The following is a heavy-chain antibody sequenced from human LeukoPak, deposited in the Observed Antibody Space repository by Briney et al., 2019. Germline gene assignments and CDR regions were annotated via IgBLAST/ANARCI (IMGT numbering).Heavy chain of an antibody. J-gene: IGHJ5*02. Sequence: SETLSLTCTVSGGSISSGGYYWSWIRQHPGKGLEWIGYIYYSGSTYYNPSLKSRVTISVDTSKNQFSLRLSSVTAADTAVYYCARGPLNWFDPWGQRTLVTVSS. CDR3: ARGPLNWFDP. CDR2: IYYSGST. V-gene: IGHV4-31*03. CDR1: GGSISSGGYY.